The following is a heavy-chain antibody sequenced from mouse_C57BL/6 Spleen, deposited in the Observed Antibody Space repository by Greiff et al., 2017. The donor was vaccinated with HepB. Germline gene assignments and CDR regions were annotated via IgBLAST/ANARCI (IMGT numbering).Heavy chain of an antibody. D-gene: IGHD2-5*01. CDR1: GYTFTDYN. CDR2: INPNNGGT. J-gene: IGHJ1*03. Sequence: EVKLQESGPELVKPGASVKIPCKASGYTFTDYNMDWVKQSHGKSLEWIGDINPNNGGTIYNQKFKGKATLTVDKSSSTAYMELRSLTSEDTAVYYCARYSSYWYFDVWGTGTTVTVSS. CDR3: ARYSSYWYFDV. V-gene: IGHV1-18*01.